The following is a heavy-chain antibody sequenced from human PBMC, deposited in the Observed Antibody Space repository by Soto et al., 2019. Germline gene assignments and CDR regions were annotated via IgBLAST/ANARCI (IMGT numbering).Heavy chain of an antibody. Sequence: GGSLRLSCAASGFTFSSYAMSWVRQAPGKGLEWVSAISGSGGSTYYADSVKGRFTISRDNSKNTLYLQMNSLRAEDTAVYYCAKGQRRGEYCSGGSCRVDAFDILGQGTMVTVSS. V-gene: IGHV3-23*01. D-gene: IGHD2-15*01. CDR1: GFTFSSYA. CDR2: ISGSGGST. CDR3: AKGQRRGEYCSGGSCRVDAFDI. J-gene: IGHJ3*02.